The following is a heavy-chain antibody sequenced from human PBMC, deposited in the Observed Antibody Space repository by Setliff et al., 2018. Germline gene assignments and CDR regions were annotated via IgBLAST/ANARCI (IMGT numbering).Heavy chain of an antibody. CDR1: GGSISGSHYS. CDR2: TYYNGTA. J-gene: IGHJ3*02. V-gene: IGHV4-39*07. Sequence: PSETLSLTCSVSGGSISGSHYSWVWMRQPPGKRLEWIGSTYYNGTAYYNPSLQSRVSMSVDASKNQFSLKLASVTAADTAVYYCARGRMRGSCSGPSCTYDPFDIWGQGTQVTVSS. CDR3: ARGRMRGSCSGPSCTYDPFDI. D-gene: IGHD2-2*01.